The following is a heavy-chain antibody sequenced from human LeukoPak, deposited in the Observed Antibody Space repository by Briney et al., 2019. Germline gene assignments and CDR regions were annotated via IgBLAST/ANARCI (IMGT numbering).Heavy chain of an antibody. Sequence: AGGSLRLSCAASGFTFSSYWMHWVRQAPGEGLLWVSRINTDGRSTSYADSVKGRFTISRDNARNTLYLQMNSLRVDDTAAYYCTRDSYQSDYYYGMDVWGQGTTVTVSS. V-gene: IGHV3-74*01. D-gene: IGHD3-16*02. J-gene: IGHJ6*02. CDR1: GFTFSSYW. CDR3: TRDSYQSDYYYGMDV. CDR2: INTDGRST.